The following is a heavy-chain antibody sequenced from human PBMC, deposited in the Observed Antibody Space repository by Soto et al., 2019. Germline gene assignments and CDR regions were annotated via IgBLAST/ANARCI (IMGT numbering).Heavy chain of an antibody. D-gene: IGHD3-16*01. J-gene: IGHJ4*02. CDR2: IYYSGST. CDR3: ARVERGRNDY. V-gene: IGHV4-31*03. Sequence: SETLSLTCTVSGGSISSGGYYWSWIRQHPGKGLEWIGYIYYSGSTHYNPSLKSRVTISVDTSKNQFSLKLSSVTAADTAVYYCARVERGRNDYWGQGTLVTVSS. CDR1: GGSISSGGYY.